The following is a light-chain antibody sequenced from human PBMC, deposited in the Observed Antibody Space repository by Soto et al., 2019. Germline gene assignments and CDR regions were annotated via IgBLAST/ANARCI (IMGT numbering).Light chain of an antibody. V-gene: IGKV1-5*01. CDR1: QSISSW. CDR3: QQYNSYSRT. Sequence: DLQMTQSPSTLSASVGERVTITCRAGQSISSWLAWYQQKPGKAPKLLIYDASSWESGVPSRFSGSGSGTEFTLTISSLQPDDFATYYCQQYNSYSRTFGQGTKVEIK. CDR2: DAS. J-gene: IGKJ1*01.